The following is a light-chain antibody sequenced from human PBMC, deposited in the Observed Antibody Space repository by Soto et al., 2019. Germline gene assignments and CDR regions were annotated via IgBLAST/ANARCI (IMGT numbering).Light chain of an antibody. J-gene: IGKJ4*01. V-gene: IGKV1-9*01. CDR1: QDISDY. Sequence: DIQLTQSPSFLSASVGDRVTITCRASQDISDYLAWYQQRPGKAPKLLIYAASTLQSGVPSRFIGSVSGTEFTLTISSLQPEDFATYSCQQLNSYPLTFGGGTKVEIK. CDR3: QQLNSYPLT. CDR2: AAS.